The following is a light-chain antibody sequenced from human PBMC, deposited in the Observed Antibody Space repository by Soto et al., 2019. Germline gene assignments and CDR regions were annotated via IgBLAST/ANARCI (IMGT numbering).Light chain of an antibody. Sequence: EIVLTQSPGTLSLSPGERATLSCRASQSVSSNFLAWYQQKPGQAPRLLVFGASTRATGIPDRFSGSGSGTDFTLTISRLEPEDFAVYYCHQYGSSIPHTFGQGTKLEIK. J-gene: IGKJ2*01. CDR2: GAS. CDR3: HQYGSSIPHT. V-gene: IGKV3-20*01. CDR1: QSVSSNF.